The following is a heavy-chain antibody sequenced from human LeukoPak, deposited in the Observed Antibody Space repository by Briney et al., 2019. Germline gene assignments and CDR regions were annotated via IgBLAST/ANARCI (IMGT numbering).Heavy chain of an antibody. CDR3: ARNPPNYYDSSGRMGAFDV. CDR2: VHHSGIT. J-gene: IGHJ3*01. D-gene: IGHD3-22*01. Sequence: SETLSFTCVVSGGFISSGGYYWGWIRHSPEKGLEWIGSVHHSGITYYNTSLKSRVTISVDKSKNQFSLELTSVTAADTAVYYCARNPPNYYDSSGRMGAFDVWGQGTMVTVSS. V-gene: IGHV4-39*01. CDR1: GGFISSGGYY.